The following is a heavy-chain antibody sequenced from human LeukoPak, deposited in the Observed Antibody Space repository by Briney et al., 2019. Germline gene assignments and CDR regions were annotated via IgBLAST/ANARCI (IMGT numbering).Heavy chain of an antibody. V-gene: IGHV3-30-3*01. CDR3: GRDRGATTSYYYYGMDV. Sequence: PGRSLRLSCAASGFSFSSYAMHWVRQAPGKGLEWVALISYDGSSKYYAESVKGRFTISRDNSKNTVYLQMNSLRDEDTAVYYCGRDRGATTSYYYYGMDVWGQGTTVTVSS. D-gene: IGHD1-26*01. J-gene: IGHJ6*01. CDR1: GFSFSSYA. CDR2: ISYDGSSK.